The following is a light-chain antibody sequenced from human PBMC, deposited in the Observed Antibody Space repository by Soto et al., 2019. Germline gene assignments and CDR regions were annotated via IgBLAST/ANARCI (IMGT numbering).Light chain of an antibody. CDR3: QHYNNWPPYT. CDR2: GAS. V-gene: IGKV3-15*01. Sequence: EIVMTQSPATLSVSPGERATLSCRASQRVSSTLAWYQQKPGQAPRLLIYGASTRATGIPARFSGSGSETEFTLTISSLQSEDFAVYYCQHYNNWPPYTFGQGTKLEIK. CDR1: QRVSST. J-gene: IGKJ2*01.